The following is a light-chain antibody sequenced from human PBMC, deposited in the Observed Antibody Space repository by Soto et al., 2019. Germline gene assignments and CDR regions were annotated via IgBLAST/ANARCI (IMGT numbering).Light chain of an antibody. J-gene: IGKJ4*01. CDR3: QQRSNWPPVLT. V-gene: IGKV1-5*01. CDR2: DAS. Sequence: DIQMTQSPSTLSASVGDRVTITCRASQSISSWLAWYQQKPGKAPKLLIYDASSLESGIPSRFSGSGSGTDFTLTISSLEPEDFAVYYCQQRSNWPPVLTFGGGTRWIS. CDR1: QSISSW.